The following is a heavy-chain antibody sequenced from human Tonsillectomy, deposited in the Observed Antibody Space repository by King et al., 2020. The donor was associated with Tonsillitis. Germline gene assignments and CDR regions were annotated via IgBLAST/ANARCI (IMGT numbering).Heavy chain of an antibody. CDR3: ARIRGGSNFADAFDI. CDR1: GYTFTGYY. CDR2: INPNSGGT. Sequence: VQLVESGAEVKKPGASVKVSCKASGYTFTGYYMHWVRQAPGQGLEWMGWINPNSGGTNYAQKFQGRVTMTRDTSISTAYMELSRLRSDDTAVYYCARIRGGSNFADAFDIWGQGTMVTVSS. J-gene: IGHJ3*02. D-gene: IGHD5-24*01. V-gene: IGHV1-2*02.